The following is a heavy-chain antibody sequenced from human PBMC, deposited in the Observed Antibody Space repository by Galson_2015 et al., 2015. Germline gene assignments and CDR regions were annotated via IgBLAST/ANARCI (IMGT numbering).Heavy chain of an antibody. CDR2: IYTDGVST. CDR3: ARGPTFYYMDV. V-gene: IGHV3-74*01. Sequence: SLRLSCAASGFAFNTYWMYWVRHAPGKGLVWVSRIYTDGVSTIYADSVKGRFTISRDNAVNTLFLQMNSLRVEDTAVYYCARGPTFYYMDVWGKGTTVTVSS. CDR1: GFAFNTYW. J-gene: IGHJ6*03.